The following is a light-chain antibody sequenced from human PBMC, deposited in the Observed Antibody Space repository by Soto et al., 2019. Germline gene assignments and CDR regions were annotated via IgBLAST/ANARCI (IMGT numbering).Light chain of an antibody. CDR2: GAS. CDR1: QGIRTD. CDR3: QQRSNWPPT. J-gene: IGKJ4*01. Sequence: AVQLTQSPSSLSASVGDRVTITCRASQGIRTDLGWYQQSPGKAPKVLIVGASTLQSGVPSRFSGSGSGTDFTLTISSLEPEDFAVYYCQQRSNWPPTFGGGTKVDIK. V-gene: IGKV1-6*01.